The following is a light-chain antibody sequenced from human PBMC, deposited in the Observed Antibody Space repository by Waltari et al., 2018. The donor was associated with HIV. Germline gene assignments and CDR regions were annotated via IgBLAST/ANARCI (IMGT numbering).Light chain of an antibody. CDR1: SSDVGGYKY. CDR3: CAYAGSSTYV. Sequence: QSALTQPASMSGSPGKSITMSCTGSSSDVGGYKYVSWYQQRSGKAPKVIMFEVDKRPSGLSSRFSGSKSGNTASLTISGLQADDEADYYCCAYAGSSTYVFGSGTTVTVL. CDR2: EVD. J-gene: IGLJ1*01. V-gene: IGLV2-23*02.